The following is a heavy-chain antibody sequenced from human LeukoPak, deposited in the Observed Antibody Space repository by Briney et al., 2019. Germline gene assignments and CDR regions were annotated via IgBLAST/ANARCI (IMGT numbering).Heavy chain of an antibody. J-gene: IGHJ4*02. Sequence: PSETPSLTCTVSGGSLSSSSYYWGWIRQPPGKGLEWIGSIYYSGSTYYNPSLKSRVTISVDTSKNQFSLKLSSVTAADTAVYYCAREITPVLFDYWGQGTLVTVSS. D-gene: IGHD2-15*01. CDR3: AREITPVLFDY. V-gene: IGHV4-39*07. CDR1: GGSLSSSSYY. CDR2: IYYSGST.